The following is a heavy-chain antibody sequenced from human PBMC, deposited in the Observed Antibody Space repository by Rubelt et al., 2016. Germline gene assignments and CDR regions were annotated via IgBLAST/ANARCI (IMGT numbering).Heavy chain of an antibody. CDR1: GGSFSGYY. J-gene: IGHJ4*02. D-gene: IGHD3-16*01. V-gene: IGHV3-11*01. CDR3: ARRFGDGGGDY. CDR2: ISSSGSTI. Sequence: QVQLQQWGAGLLKPSETLSLTCAVYGGSFSGYYWSWIRQPPGKGLEWVSYISSSGSTIYYADSVKGGVTIARDNAKNSLYLQMNSLRAEDTAVYYCARRFGDGGGDYWGQGTLVTVSS.